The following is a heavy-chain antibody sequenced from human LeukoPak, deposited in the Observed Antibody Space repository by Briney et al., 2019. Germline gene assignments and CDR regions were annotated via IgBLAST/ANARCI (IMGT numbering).Heavy chain of an antibody. J-gene: IGHJ2*01. CDR2: IWYDGSNK. CDR1: GFTFSNAW. D-gene: IGHD6-13*01. Sequence: GGSLRLSCAASGFTFSNAWMNWVRQAPGKGLEWVAVIWYDGSNKYYADSVKGRFTISRDNSKDTLYLQMNSLRAEDTAVYYCARATTPITAAGTDWYFDLWGRGTLVTVSS. CDR3: ARATTPITAAGTDWYFDL. V-gene: IGHV3-33*08.